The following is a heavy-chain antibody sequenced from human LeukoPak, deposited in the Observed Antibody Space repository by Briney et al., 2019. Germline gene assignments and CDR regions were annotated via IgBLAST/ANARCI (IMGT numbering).Heavy chain of an antibody. CDR3: VRVDDHGSRNDGNWLDP. V-gene: IGHV1-8*01. Sequence: GASVKVSCKASGYTFTSYTVDWVRQAPGQGLEWMGWMNPNNGDSGSTQKFQGRVTMTRDTSISTAYMELSSLTSEDAAVYYCVRVDDHGSRNDGNWLDPWGQGTLVTVSS. CDR1: GYTFTSYT. J-gene: IGHJ5*02. D-gene: IGHD3-10*01. CDR2: MNPNNGDS.